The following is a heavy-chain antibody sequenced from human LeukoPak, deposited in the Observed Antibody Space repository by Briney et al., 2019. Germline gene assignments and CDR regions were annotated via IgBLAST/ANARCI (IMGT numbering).Heavy chain of an antibody. D-gene: IGHD1-1*01. J-gene: IGHJ4*02. CDR3: AKDLSTPQLFFLRRRMAPLDY. CDR2: VSYDGTNG. CDR1: GFIFSSYG. V-gene: IGHV3-30*02. Sequence: GGSLRLSCAASGFIFSSYGMHWVRQAPGKGLEWVAFVSYDGTNGNHADSVRGRFTISRDNSNNTVYLQMDSLRPEDTAVYYCAKDLSTPQLFFLRRRMAPLDYWGQGTLVTVSS.